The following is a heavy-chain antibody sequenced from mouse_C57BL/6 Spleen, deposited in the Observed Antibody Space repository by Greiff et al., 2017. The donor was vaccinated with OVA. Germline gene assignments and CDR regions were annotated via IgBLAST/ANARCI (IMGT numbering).Heavy chain of an antibody. V-gene: IGHV2-2*01. J-gene: IGHJ1*03. D-gene: IGHD1-1*01. CDR1: GFSLTSYG. CDR2: IWSGGST. Sequence: VQRVESGPGLVQPSQSLSITCTVSGFSLTSYGVHWVRQSPGTGLEFLVVIWSGGSTDYHAAFISRLSISKDNSKSQVFFKMNSLQADDTAIYYCARNWYGSSYWYFDVWGTGTTVTVSS. CDR3: ARNWYGSSYWYFDV.